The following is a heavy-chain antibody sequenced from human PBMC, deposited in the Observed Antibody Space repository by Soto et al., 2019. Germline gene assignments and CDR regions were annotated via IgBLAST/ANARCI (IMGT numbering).Heavy chain of an antibody. CDR2: INTDGSGT. D-gene: IGHD7-27*01. J-gene: IGHJ4*02. Sequence: GGSLRLSCAASGFIFDSDWMHWVRQAPGQGLVWVSRINTDGSGTSYADSVKGRFTISRDNAKNMVYLQMNSLRVEDTAVYYCARCPILGYYFDYWGQGT. V-gene: IGHV3-74*01. CDR1: GFIFDSDW. CDR3: ARCPILGYYFDY.